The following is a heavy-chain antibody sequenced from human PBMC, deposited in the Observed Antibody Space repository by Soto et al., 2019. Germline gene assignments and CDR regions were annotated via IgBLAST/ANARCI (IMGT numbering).Heavy chain of an antibody. V-gene: IGHV2-26*01. Sequence: QVTLKESGPVLVKPTETLTLTCTVSGFSLTNAKMGVSWIRQPPGKALEWLAHIFSNDEKSYSTSLKSRLTTSKDTPKGQVVLTMTNMDAVDTATYYCARIQCSGGSCNWGGFFYYYGMDVWGQGTTVTVSS. CDR3: ARIQCSGGSCNWGGFFYYYGMDV. J-gene: IGHJ6*02. D-gene: IGHD2-15*01. CDR2: IFSNDEK. CDR1: GFSLTNAKMG.